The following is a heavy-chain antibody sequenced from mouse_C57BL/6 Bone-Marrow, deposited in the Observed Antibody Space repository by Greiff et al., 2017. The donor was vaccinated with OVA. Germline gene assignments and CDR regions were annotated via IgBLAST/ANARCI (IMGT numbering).Heavy chain of an antibody. CDR3: ARHGYFDV. CDR1: GFTFSDYY. CDR2: ISNGGGST. Sequence: VQLKESGGGLVQPGGSLKLSCAASGFTFSDYYMYWVRQTPEKRLEWVAYISNGGGSTYYPDTVKGRFTISRDNAKNTLYLQMSRLKSEDTAMYYCARHGYFDVWGTGTTVTVSS. J-gene: IGHJ1*03. V-gene: IGHV5-12*01.